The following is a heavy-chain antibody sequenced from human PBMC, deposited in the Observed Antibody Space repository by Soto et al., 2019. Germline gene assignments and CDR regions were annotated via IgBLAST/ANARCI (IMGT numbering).Heavy chain of an antibody. D-gene: IGHD1-26*01. J-gene: IGHJ4*02. CDR1: NYSITSYNY. Sequence: PSETLSLTCVVSNYSITSYNYWGWIRQPPGKGLEWIGSLSHRGSTFYNPSLKSRLTISVDRPKNQFSLKLSSVTAADTAVYYCARVNLVGATYSFDYWGQGTLVTVS. CDR2: LSHRGST. CDR3: ARVNLVGATYSFDY. V-gene: IGHV4-38-2*01.